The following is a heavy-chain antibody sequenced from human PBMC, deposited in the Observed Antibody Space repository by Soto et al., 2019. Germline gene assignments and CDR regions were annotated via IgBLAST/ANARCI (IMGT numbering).Heavy chain of an antibody. Sequence: GGSLRLSCAASGFTFSSYAMSWVRQAPGKGLEWVSAISGSGGSTYYADSVKGRFTISRDNSKNTLYLQMNSLRAEDTAVYYCAQQSTLRTHDFWSGYPTGFDYWGQGTLVTVSS. J-gene: IGHJ4*02. V-gene: IGHV3-23*01. CDR2: ISGSGGST. CDR3: AQQSTLRTHDFWSGYPTGFDY. CDR1: GFTFSSYA. D-gene: IGHD3-3*01.